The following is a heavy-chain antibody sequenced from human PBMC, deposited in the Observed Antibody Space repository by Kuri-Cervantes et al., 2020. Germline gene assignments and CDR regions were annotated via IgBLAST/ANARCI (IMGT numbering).Heavy chain of an antibody. CDR1: GFTFSSYG. J-gene: IGHJ1*01. CDR3: ARAHYYDSSGYLFQH. Sequence: LSLTCAASGFTFSSYGMHWVRQAPGKGLEWVAVIWYDGSYKYYSDSVTGRFTISRDNAKNSLYLQMNSLRAEDTAVYYCARAHYYDSSGYLFQHWGQGTLVTVSS. V-gene: IGHV3-33*01. CDR2: IWYDGSYK. D-gene: IGHD3-22*01.